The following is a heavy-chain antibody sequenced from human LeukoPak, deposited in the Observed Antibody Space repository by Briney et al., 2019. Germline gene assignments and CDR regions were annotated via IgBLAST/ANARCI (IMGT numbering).Heavy chain of an antibody. Sequence: GGSLRLSCAASGFTFSSYSMNWVRQAPGKGLEWVSYISSSSSTIYYADSVKGRFTISRDNAKNSLYLQMNSLRAEDTALYYCATGLSYDILTGCVYWGQGTLVTVSS. CDR3: ATGLSYDILTGCVY. CDR2: ISSSSSTI. V-gene: IGHV3-48*01. CDR1: GFTFSSYS. J-gene: IGHJ4*02. D-gene: IGHD3-9*01.